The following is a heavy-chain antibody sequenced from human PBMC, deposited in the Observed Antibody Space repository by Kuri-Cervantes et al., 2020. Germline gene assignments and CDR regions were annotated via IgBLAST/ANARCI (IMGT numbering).Heavy chain of an antibody. CDR3: ARDPLGYCTGGSCTLHGMDV. J-gene: IGHJ6*02. CDR2: ISWNSGAI. D-gene: IGHD2-15*01. CDR1: GFTFDDYA. V-gene: IGHV3-9*01. Sequence: GGSLRLSCAASGFTFDDYAIHWVRQTPGKGLEWVSGISWNSGAIGYADSVKGRFTISRDNSKNTLFLQMNSLRAEDTAVYYCARDPLGYCTGGSCTLHGMDVWGQGTRVTVSS.